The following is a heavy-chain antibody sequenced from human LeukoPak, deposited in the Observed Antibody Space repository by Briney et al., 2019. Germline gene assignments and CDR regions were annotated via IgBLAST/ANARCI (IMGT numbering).Heavy chain of an antibody. Sequence: TGGSLRLSCAASGFTFSSYAMSWVRQAPGKGMEWVSAISGSGGSTYYADSVKGRFTISRDNSKNTLYLQMNSLRAEDTAVYYCAKGDYDSSGYYLRGGAFDIWGQGTMVTVSS. J-gene: IGHJ3*02. D-gene: IGHD3-22*01. CDR3: AKGDYDSSGYYLRGGAFDI. CDR1: GFTFSSYA. CDR2: ISGSGGST. V-gene: IGHV3-23*01.